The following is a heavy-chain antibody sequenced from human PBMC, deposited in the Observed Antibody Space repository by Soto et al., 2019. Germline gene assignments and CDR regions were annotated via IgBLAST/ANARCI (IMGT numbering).Heavy chain of an antibody. CDR3: ARTLNWFDP. CDR2: INHSGST. Sequence: PSETLSLTCAVYGGSFSGYYWSWIRQPPGKGLEWIGEINHSGSTNYNPSLKSRVTISVDTSKNQFSLKLSSVTAADTAVYYRARTLNWFDPWGQGTLVTVSS. V-gene: IGHV4-34*01. J-gene: IGHJ5*02. CDR1: GGSFSGYY.